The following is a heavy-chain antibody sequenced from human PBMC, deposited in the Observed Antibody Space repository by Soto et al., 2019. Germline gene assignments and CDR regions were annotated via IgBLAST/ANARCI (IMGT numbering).Heavy chain of an antibody. CDR1: GGTFSSYG. Sequence: QVQLVQSGAEVKKPGSSVKVSCKASGGTFSSYGISWVRQAPGQGLEWMGGIIPIFGSANYAQKFQGRVTIXAVXSTSTAYMELSSLRSEDTAVYYCAREGETCGGDCHWGQGTLVTVSS. CDR3: AREGETCGGDCH. J-gene: IGHJ4*02. V-gene: IGHV1-69*12. CDR2: IIPIFGSA. D-gene: IGHD2-21*02.